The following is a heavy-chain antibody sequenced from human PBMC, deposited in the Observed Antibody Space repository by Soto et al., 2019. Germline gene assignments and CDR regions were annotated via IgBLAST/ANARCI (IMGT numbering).Heavy chain of an antibody. CDR1: GFTFSNAW. Sequence: EVQLVESGGGLVKPGGSLRLSCAASGFTFSNAWMSWVRQAPGKGLEWVGRIKSKTDGGTTDYAAPVKGRFTISRDDSKNTLYMQMKSLKTEDTAVYYCTTAGGVPAAVYYYYGMDVWGQGTTVTVSS. CDR3: TTAGGVPAAVYYYYGMDV. CDR2: IKSKTDGGTT. V-gene: IGHV3-15*01. D-gene: IGHD2-2*01. J-gene: IGHJ6*02.